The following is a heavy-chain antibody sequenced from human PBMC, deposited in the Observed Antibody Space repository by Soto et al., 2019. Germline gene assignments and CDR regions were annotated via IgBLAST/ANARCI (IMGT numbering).Heavy chain of an antibody. CDR1: GGTFSSYA. J-gene: IGHJ6*02. Sequence: SVKVSCKASGGTFSSYAISWVRQAPGQGLEWMGGIIPIFGTANYAQKFQGRVTITADESTSTAYMELSSLRSEDTAVYYCARTRSGYCSSTSCYNYYYYGMDAWGQGTTVTVSS. CDR3: ARTRSGYCSSTSCYNYYYYGMDA. CDR2: IIPIFGTA. V-gene: IGHV1-69*13. D-gene: IGHD2-2*02.